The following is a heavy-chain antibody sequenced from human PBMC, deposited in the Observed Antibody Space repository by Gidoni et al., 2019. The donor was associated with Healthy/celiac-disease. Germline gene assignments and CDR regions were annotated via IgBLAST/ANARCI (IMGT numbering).Heavy chain of an antibody. CDR3: AKVHSGYQLLGTLWFDP. V-gene: IGHV3-23*01. CDR2: MSGSGCST. CDR1: GFTLSSYA. D-gene: IGHD2-2*01. J-gene: IGHJ5*02. Sequence: VRLLESGGGLVQPGGYLRLASAAAGFTLSSYAMSWVRQAPGKGLEWVSAMSGSGCSTYYADSVKGLFTISRDNSKTTLYLQMNSLRAEYTAVYYCAKVHSGYQLLGTLWFDPWGQGTLVTVSS.